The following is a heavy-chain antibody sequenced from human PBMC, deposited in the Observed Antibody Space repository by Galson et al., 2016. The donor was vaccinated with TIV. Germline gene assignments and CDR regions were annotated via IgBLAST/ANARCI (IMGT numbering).Heavy chain of an antibody. Sequence: ETLSLTCVVSGFSINSGHYWGWMRQPPGKGLEWIGSIYQSGGTYRNPSLKSRVTISVDASKNQFSLRLTSVTAADTAVYYCARHFILMGELDALDTWGQGTMVTVAP. J-gene: IGHJ3*02. V-gene: IGHV4-38-2*01. D-gene: IGHD3-16*01. CDR2: IYQSGGT. CDR3: ARHFILMGELDALDT. CDR1: GFSINSGHY.